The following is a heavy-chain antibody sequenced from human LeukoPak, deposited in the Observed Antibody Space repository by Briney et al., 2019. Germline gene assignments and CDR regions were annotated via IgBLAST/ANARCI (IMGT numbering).Heavy chain of an antibody. D-gene: IGHD1-7*01. J-gene: IGHJ4*02. CDR2: ISGYNDDT. V-gene: IGHV1-18*01. CDR1: GYTFTNYG. Sequence: ASVKVSRKASGYTFTNYGISWVRQAPGQGLEWMGWISGYNDDTRHAQKVQGRVTMTTDISANTAYMELRSLRSDDTAVYYCARDPPPETGTRPWGFDYWGQGTLVTVSS. CDR3: ARDPPPETGTRPWGFDY.